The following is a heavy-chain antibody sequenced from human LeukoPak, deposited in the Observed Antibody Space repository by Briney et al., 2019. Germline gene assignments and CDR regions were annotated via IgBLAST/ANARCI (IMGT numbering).Heavy chain of an antibody. J-gene: IGHJ4*02. Sequence: PGGSLRLSCAASGFTFSSYVMSWVRQAPGKGLEWVSAISGSGGSTYYADSVKGRFTISRDNSKSTLYLQMNSLRAEDTAVYYCAKDEETGYYYDSSGIFDYWGQGTLITVSS. CDR1: GFTFSSYV. D-gene: IGHD3-22*01. CDR2: ISGSGGST. CDR3: AKDEETGYYYDSSGIFDY. V-gene: IGHV3-23*01.